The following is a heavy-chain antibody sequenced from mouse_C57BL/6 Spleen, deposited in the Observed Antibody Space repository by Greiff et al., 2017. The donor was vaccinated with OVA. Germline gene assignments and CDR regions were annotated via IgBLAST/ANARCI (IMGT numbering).Heavy chain of an antibody. V-gene: IGHV6-3*01. D-gene: IGHD2-1*01. CDR3: TVGNPYYFDY. CDR1: GFTFSNYW. Sequence: EVMLVESGGGLVQPGGSMKLSCVASGFTFSNYWMNWVRQSPEKGLEWVAQIRLKSDNYATHYAESVKGRFTISRDDSKSSVYLQMNNLRAEDTGIYYCTVGNPYYFDYWGQGTTLTVSS. J-gene: IGHJ2*01. CDR2: IRLKSDNYAT.